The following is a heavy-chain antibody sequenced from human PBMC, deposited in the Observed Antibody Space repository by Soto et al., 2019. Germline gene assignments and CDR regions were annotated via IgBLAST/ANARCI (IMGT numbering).Heavy chain of an antibody. V-gene: IGHV1-3*01. J-gene: IGHJ5*02. CDR1: GYTFINPA. D-gene: IGHD2-8*02. CDR2: INDGDGNT. Sequence: QVQLVQSGAELKKPGASGKISCQASGYTFINPALYWVRQAPGPRLAWMGWINDGDGNTRCSHKLQGRVTITRDISASTTYMELTGLGFEDTAVYYCAREKGPTGPWFGPWGQGTLVTVSS. CDR3: AREKGPTGPWFGP.